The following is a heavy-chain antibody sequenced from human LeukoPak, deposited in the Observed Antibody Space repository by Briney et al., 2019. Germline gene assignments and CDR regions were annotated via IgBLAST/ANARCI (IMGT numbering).Heavy chain of an antibody. Sequence: QSGGSLRLSCTASGFSFSSYAMNWVRQAPGKGLEWVSGIGAGGTLTYYADSVKGRFTIFRDNSRNTLYLQMNSLRADDTAVYYFAKDLAYPTCGFYFDFWGEGTLVTLSS. CDR1: GFSFSSYA. CDR3: AKDLAYPTCGFYFDF. J-gene: IGHJ4*02. V-gene: IGHV3-23*01. CDR2: IGAGGTLT.